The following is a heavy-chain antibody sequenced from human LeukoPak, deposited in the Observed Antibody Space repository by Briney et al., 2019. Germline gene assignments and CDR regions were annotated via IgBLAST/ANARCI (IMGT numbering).Heavy chain of an antibody. CDR3: ARGYCSGDCFTLFDY. D-gene: IGHD2-21*02. CDR2: LNPNSGDT. J-gene: IGHJ4*02. CDR1: GYTFTDYY. V-gene: IGHV1-2*02. Sequence: EASVKVLCKASGYTFTDYYMQWVPQAPGQGPEWMGWLNPNSGDTSYAQKFQGRVTMTRDTSISTAYMELSSLRSDDTAVYYRARGYCSGDCFTLFDYWGQGTLVTVSS.